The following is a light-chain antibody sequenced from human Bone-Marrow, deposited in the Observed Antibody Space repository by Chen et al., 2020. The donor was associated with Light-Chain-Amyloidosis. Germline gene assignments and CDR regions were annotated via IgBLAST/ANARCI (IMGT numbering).Light chain of an antibody. CDR2: EVS. J-gene: IGLJ3*02. CDR3: SSHTSSSTWV. V-gene: IGLV2-18*02. Sequence: QSALTPPPSVSGSPGQAVTISCSGTSSDVGSYNRVSWYQQPPGTAPKLMIYEVSNRPSGVPDRFSGSKSGNTASLTISGLQAEDEADYYCSSHTSSSTWVFGGGTKLTVL. CDR1: SSDVGSYNR.